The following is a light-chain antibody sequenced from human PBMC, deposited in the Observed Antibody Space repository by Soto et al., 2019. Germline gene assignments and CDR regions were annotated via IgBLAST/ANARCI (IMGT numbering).Light chain of an antibody. CDR3: QQYNNWPPDYT. CDR1: QSINSN. CDR2: DAS. Sequence: ETVMTQSPATLSVSPGERVTLSCRASQSINSNLAWYQQRPGQAPRVLIYDASTRATAVPARFSGSGSGTELTLTISSLQSEDFAVYYCQQYNNWPPDYTFGQGTKLEIK. J-gene: IGKJ2*01. V-gene: IGKV3-15*01.